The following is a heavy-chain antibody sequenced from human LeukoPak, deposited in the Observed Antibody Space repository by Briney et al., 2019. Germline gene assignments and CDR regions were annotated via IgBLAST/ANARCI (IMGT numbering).Heavy chain of an antibody. CDR1: GFAFSSYA. V-gene: IGHV3-23*01. CDR3: AKVFGDFWSGYYTGWYFDY. D-gene: IGHD3-3*01. J-gene: IGHJ4*02. CDR2: ISGSGGST. Sequence: GGSLRLSCAASGFAFSSYAMSWVRQAPGKGLEWVSAISGSGGSTYYADSVKGRFTISRDNSKNTLYLQMNSLRAEDTAVYYCAKVFGDFWSGYYTGWYFDYWGQGTLVTVSS.